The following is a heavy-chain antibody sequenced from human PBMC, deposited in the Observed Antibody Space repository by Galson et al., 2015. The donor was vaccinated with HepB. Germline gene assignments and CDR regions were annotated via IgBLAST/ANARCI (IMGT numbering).Heavy chain of an antibody. CDR2: IIPILGIA. J-gene: IGHJ4*02. CDR1: GGTFSSYT. V-gene: IGHV1-69*04. D-gene: IGHD3-10*01. Sequence: SVKVSCKASGGTFSSYTISWVRQAPGQGLEWMGRIIPILGIANYAQKFQGRVTITADKSTSTAYMELSSLRSEDTAVYYCAREASNYYGSGSYSNPFDYWGQGTLVTVSS. CDR3: AREASNYYGSGSYSNPFDY.